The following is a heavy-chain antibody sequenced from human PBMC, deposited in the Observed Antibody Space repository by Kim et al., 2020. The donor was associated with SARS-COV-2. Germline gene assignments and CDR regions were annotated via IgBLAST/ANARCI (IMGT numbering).Heavy chain of an antibody. CDR1: GFTFSSYG. Sequence: GGSLRLSCAASGFTFSSYGMHWVRQAPGKGLEWVAVIWYDGSNKYYADSVKGRFTISRDNSKNTLYLQMNSLRAEDTAVYYCAREGSSSWDYFDYWGQGTLVTVSS. CDR3: AREGSSSWDYFDY. V-gene: IGHV3-33*01. J-gene: IGHJ4*02. CDR2: IWYDGSNK. D-gene: IGHD6-13*01.